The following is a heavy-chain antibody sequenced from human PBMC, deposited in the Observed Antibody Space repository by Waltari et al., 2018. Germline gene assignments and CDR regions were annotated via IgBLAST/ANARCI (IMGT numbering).Heavy chain of an antibody. J-gene: IGHJ5*02. D-gene: IGHD1-26*01. Sequence: QVQLQQWGAGLLKPSETLSLTCPVYGGSFSGYYWSWIRQPPGKGLEWIGEINHSGSTDYNPSLKSRVTISVDTSKNQFSLKMSSVTAADTAVYYCARRGGKASPPSSWGQGTLVTVSS. CDR2: INHSGST. V-gene: IGHV4-34*02. CDR3: ARRGGKASPPSS. CDR1: GGSFSGYY.